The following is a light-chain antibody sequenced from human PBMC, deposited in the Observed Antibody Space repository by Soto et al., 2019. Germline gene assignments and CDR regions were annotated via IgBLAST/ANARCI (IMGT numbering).Light chain of an antibody. V-gene: IGKV1-16*01. CDR3: QQYNSYPLT. J-gene: IGKJ4*01. CDR2: HAS. Sequence: DIQITQSPSSLCASGGDRVTITCPARQDISKYLNWYQQKPGQAPKLLIYHASSLESGVPSRFRGSGSGTEFTLTISSLQPDDFAPYYCQQYNSYPLTFGGGTKVDIK. CDR1: QDISKY.